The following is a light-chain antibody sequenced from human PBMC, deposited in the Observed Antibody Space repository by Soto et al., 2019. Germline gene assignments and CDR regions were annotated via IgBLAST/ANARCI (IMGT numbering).Light chain of an antibody. CDR1: QSISSN. CDR2: GAS. Sequence: EIVMTQSPSTLSVSLGERATLSCRASQSISSNLAWYQQKPGQAPRLLIYGASTRDTGIPARFSGSGSGTDFTLTISSLQSEDFAVYYCQQYNNGPGTFGQGTKLEIK. V-gene: IGKV3-15*01. J-gene: IGKJ1*01. CDR3: QQYNNGPGT.